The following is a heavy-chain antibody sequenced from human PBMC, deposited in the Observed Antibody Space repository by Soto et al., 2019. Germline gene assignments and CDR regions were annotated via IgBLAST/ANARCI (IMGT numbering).Heavy chain of an antibody. J-gene: IGHJ6*02. V-gene: IGHV4-4*02. CDR2: IYHSGST. CDR1: AGSISSSYW. D-gene: IGHD2-2*01. Sequence: SETLSLTCVVSAGSISSSYWWSWVRQPPGKGLEWIGEIYHSGSTNYNPSLKSRVTISVDKSKNQFSLNLTSVTAADTALYYCARAVCSTTTCYGYYYGMDAWGQGTTVT. CDR3: ARAVCSTTTCYGYYYGMDA.